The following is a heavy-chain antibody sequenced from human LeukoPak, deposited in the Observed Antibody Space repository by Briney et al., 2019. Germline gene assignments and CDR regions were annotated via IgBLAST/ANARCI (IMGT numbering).Heavy chain of an antibody. D-gene: IGHD2-15*01. CDR1: GYTFTNYA. J-gene: IGHJ6*02. Sequence: ASVKVSCKGSGYTFTNYAIHWVRQAPGQSLEWLGWINPGNGDTKYSQDFQGRVTINTDTAAATAYVELNSLTSEDTAVYYCARDRWHCRVNCDSVYYFALDVWGQGTTVTVSS. V-gene: IGHV1-3*01. CDR3: ARDRWHCRVNCDSVYYFALDV. CDR2: INPGNGDT.